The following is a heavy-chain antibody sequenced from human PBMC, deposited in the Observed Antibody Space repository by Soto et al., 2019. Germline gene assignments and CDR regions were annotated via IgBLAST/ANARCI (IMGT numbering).Heavy chain of an antibody. J-gene: IGHJ6*02. Sequence: QVQLVQSGAEVKKPGASVKVYCKASGYTFTSYDINWVRQATGQRLEWMGWMNPNSGNTVYAQKFQGRVTITSNTSTSTAYMELSSLRSEDTAVYYCVRGHDYGDDRDYYYGMDVWGQGTTVTVSS. V-gene: IGHV1-8*01. CDR3: VRGHDYGDDRDYYYGMDV. CDR2: MNPNSGNT. D-gene: IGHD4-17*01. CDR1: GYTFTSYD.